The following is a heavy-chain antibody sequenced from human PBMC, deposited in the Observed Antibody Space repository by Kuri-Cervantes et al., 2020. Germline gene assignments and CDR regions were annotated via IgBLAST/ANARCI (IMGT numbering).Heavy chain of an antibody. CDR1: GGSISSGDYY. Sequence: SETLSLTCTVSGGSISSGDYYWSWIRQPPGKGLEWIGYIYYSGSTYYNPALKSRVTISVDTSKNQFSLKLSSVSAADTAVYYCATGYYYSSAFGIWGQGTMVTVSS. CDR3: ATGYYYSSAFGI. CDR2: IYYSGST. D-gene: IGHD3-22*01. V-gene: IGHV4-30-4*08. J-gene: IGHJ3*02.